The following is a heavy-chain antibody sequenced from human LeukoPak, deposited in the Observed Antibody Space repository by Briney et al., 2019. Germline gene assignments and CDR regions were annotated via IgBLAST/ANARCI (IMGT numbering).Heavy chain of an antibody. J-gene: IGHJ4*02. D-gene: IGHD5-24*01. CDR2: ISYDGSNK. Sequence: GGSLRLSCAASGFTFSSYAVHWVRQAPGKGLEWVAVISYDGSNKYYADSVKGRFTISRDNSKNTLYLQMNSLRAEDTAVYYCARDGYNYALFDYWGQGTLVTVSS. CDR3: ARDGYNYALFDY. CDR1: GFTFSSYA. V-gene: IGHV3-30-3*01.